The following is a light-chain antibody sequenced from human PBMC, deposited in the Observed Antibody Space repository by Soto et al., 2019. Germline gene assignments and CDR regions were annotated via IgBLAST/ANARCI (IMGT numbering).Light chain of an antibody. J-gene: IGKJ1*01. CDR1: QSVRNNY. CDR3: QQYGSSGT. CDR2: AAP. Sequence: EIVLTQSPGTLSLSPGERATLSCRASQSVRNNYLAWYQQRPGQAPRLLIYAAPSRATGIPDRFSGSGSGTDFTLTISRLEPEDFAVYYCQQYGSSGTFGQGTKVDIK. V-gene: IGKV3-20*01.